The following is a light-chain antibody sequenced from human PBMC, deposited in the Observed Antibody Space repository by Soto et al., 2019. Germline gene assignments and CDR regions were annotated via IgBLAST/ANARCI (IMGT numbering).Light chain of an antibody. CDR3: QQYNNWRPYT. CDR2: GAS. CDR1: QSISSN. V-gene: IGKV3-15*01. J-gene: IGKJ2*01. Sequence: EIVMTQSPATLSVSPGERATLSCRASQSISSNLAWYQRRPGQAPRLLIYGASARDTGIPARFSGSGSGTEFTLTISSLQSEYFAVYYCQQYNNWRPYTFGQGTKVEIK.